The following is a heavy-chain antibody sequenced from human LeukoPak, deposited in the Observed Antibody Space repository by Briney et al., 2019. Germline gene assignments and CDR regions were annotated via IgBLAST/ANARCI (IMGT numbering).Heavy chain of an antibody. CDR1: GFTFSSYW. D-gene: IGHD5-24*01. CDR3: ARGEQEMATMSIDY. V-gene: IGHV3-74*01. J-gene: IGHJ4*02. CDR2: INSDGSST. Sequence: GGSLRLSCAASGFTFSSYWMHWVRQAPGKGLVWVSRINSDGSSTSYADSVKGRFTISRDNAKNTLYLQMNSLRAEDTAVYYCARGEQEMATMSIDYWGQGTLVTVSS.